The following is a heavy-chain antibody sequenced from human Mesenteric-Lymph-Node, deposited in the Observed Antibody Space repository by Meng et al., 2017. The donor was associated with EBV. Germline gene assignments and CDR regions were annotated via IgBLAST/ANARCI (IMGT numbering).Heavy chain of an antibody. CDR3: ARGREYSWGY. CDR1: GGSISNDHW. Sequence: QVQLQESGPVLVKPSGTLSLTCGVSGGSISNDHWWSWVRQPPGKGLEWIGEMYHSGSTNYNPSLKSRVTISVDKSKNQFFLNLNSVTAADTAVYYCARGREYSWGYWGQGTLVTVSS. J-gene: IGHJ4*02. CDR2: MYHSGST. D-gene: IGHD4-11*01. V-gene: IGHV4-4*02.